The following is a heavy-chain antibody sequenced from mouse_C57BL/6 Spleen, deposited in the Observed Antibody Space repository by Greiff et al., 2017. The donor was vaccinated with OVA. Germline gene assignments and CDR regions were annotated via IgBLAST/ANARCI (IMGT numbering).Heavy chain of an antibody. CDR2: ISSGGDYI. D-gene: IGHD2-1*01. V-gene: IGHV5-9-1*02. Sequence: EVKLVESGEGLVKPGGSLKLSCAASGFTFSSYAMSWVRQTPEKRLEWVAYISSGGDYIYYADTVKGRFTISRDNARNTLYLQMSSLKSEDTAMYYCTIYYGAPFAYWGQGTLVTVSA. J-gene: IGHJ3*01. CDR3: TIYYGAPFAY. CDR1: GFTFSSYA.